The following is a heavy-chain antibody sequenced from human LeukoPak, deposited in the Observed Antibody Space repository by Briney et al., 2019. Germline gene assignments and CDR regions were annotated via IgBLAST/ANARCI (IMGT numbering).Heavy chain of an antibody. Sequence: AASVKVSCKASGGTFSSYAISWVRQAPGQGLEWMGGIIPIFGTANYAQKFQGRVTITADESTSTAYMELSSLRSEDTAVYYCASVRGGEYYYGMDVWGQGTTVTVSS. J-gene: IGHJ6*02. V-gene: IGHV1-69*13. CDR2: IIPIFGTA. CDR3: ASVRGGEYYYGMDV. CDR1: GGTFSSYA. D-gene: IGHD3-10*01.